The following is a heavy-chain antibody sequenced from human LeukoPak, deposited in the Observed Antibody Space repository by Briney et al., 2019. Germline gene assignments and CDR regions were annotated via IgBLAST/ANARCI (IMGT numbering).Heavy chain of an antibody. CDR1: GGTFSSYA. J-gene: IGHJ4*02. V-gene: IGHV1-69*10. Sequence: SVKVSCKASGGTFSSYAISWVRQAPGQGLEWMGGIIPIFGIANYAQKFQGRVTITADKSTSTAYMELSSLRSEDTAVYYCASPLAVGYCSGGSCYGNWGQGTPVTVSS. CDR2: IIPIFGIA. CDR3: ASPLAVGYCSGGSCYGN. D-gene: IGHD2-15*01.